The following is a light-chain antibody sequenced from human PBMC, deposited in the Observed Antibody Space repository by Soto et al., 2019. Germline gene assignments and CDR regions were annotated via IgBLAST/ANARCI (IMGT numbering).Light chain of an antibody. Sequence: EVVMTQSPATLSVFPGDRATLSCRASQNVSKNIAWYRQTPGQAPRLLVYSATIRAAGVPPRFSGSGSGTEFTLSITSLQPEDSAVDYCQQFDNWPPLTFGQGTKVDI. CDR1: QNVSKN. J-gene: IGKJ1*01. CDR2: SAT. V-gene: IGKV3-15*01. CDR3: QQFDNWPPLT.